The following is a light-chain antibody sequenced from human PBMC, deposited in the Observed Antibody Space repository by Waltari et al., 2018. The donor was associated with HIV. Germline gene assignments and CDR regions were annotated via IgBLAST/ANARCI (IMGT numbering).Light chain of an antibody. Sequence: EIVMTPSPATPSVFPGERVTLSCGASRRVNSNLTWYQKKPGQAPRLLIYGAFGRAAGIPARFSGGGSGTEFTLTISSLQSEDVAVYYCQQYENWPPITFGQGTRLEIK. V-gene: IGKV3-15*01. J-gene: IGKJ5*01. CDR3: QQYENWPPIT. CDR2: GAF. CDR1: RRVNSN.